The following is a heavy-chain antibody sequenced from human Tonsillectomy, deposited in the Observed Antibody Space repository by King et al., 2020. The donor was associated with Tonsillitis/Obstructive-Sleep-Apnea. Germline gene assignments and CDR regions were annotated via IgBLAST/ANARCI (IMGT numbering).Heavy chain of an antibody. CDR1: GFTFSSYE. CDR2: ISSSGSTK. CDR3: AREDSSGYHPFDY. Sequence: VQLVESGGGLVQPGGSLRLSCAASGFTFSSYEMNWVRQAPGKGLEWVSYISSSGSTKYYADSVKGRFTISRDNAKHSLYLQMNSLRAEDTAVYYCAREDSSGYHPFDYWGQGTLVTVSS. J-gene: IGHJ4*02. D-gene: IGHD3-22*01. V-gene: IGHV3-48*03.